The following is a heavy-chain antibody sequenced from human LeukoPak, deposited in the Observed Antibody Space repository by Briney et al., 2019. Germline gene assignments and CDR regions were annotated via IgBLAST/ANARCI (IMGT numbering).Heavy chain of an antibody. Sequence: GGSLRLSCAASGFTFSSYSMNWVRQAPGKGLEWVSYISSSSSTIYYADSVKGRFTISRDNAKNSLYLQMNSLRAEDTAVYYCATGTLGGWHYFNYWGQGTLVTVSS. CDR1: GFTFSSYS. CDR2: ISSSSSTI. D-gene: IGHD2-15*01. CDR3: ATGTLGGWHYFNY. V-gene: IGHV3-48*01. J-gene: IGHJ4*02.